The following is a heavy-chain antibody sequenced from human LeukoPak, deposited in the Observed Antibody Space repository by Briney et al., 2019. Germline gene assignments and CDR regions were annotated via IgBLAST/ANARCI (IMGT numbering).Heavy chain of an antibody. D-gene: IGHD6-6*01. CDR1: GFTYSSYA. V-gene: IGHV3-64*05. CDR2: INTNGANT. Sequence: GGSLRLSCAASGFTYSSYAMSWVRQAPGRGLAYVSSINTNGANTYYADSVKGRFTISRDNSRNTVYVQMNSLTPEDTAVYYCVKGLDYSSSQMDSWGQGTLVTVSS. CDR3: VKGLDYSSSQMDS. J-gene: IGHJ4*02.